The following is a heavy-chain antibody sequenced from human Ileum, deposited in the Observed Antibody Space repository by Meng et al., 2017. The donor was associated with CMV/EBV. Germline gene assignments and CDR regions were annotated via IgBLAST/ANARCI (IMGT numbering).Heavy chain of an antibody. CDR3: TTDLNGGDYRHNGY. Sequence: SGFTFSGAWMTWVRQAPGKGLEWVGRITSKKDGEATEYAAPVKGRFTMSRDDSTNTLYLQMNSLRAEDTAIYYCTTDLNGGDYRHNGYWGQGALVTVSS. CDR2: ITSKKDGEAT. CDR1: GFTFSGAW. V-gene: IGHV3-15*01. D-gene: IGHD2-21*02. J-gene: IGHJ4*02.